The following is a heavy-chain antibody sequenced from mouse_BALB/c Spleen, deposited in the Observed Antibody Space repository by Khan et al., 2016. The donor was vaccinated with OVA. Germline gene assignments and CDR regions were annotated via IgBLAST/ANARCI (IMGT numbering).Heavy chain of an antibody. D-gene: IGHD1-1*01. CDR2: INPDSSTI. CDR1: GFDFSRYW. CDR3: ARPKYCGIYCGY. V-gene: IGHV4-1*02. J-gene: IGHJ2*01. Sequence: EVKLLESGGGLVQPGGSLKLSCAASGFDFSRYWMSWVRQAPGKGLEWIGQINPDSSTIKYTPTLKDKFTISRDDAKNTPYLQISIVRSEDPALYYCARPKYCGIYCGYWGQGTTLTVSS.